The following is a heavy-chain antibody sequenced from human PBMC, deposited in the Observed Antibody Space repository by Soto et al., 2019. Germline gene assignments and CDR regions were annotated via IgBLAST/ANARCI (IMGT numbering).Heavy chain of an antibody. D-gene: IGHD1-26*01. CDR1: GGSISSSSYY. CDR3: ASEVFGASFTYYYYYGMDV. Sequence: ETLSLTCTVSGGSISSSSYYWGWIRQPPGKGLEWIGSIYYSGSTYYNPSLKSRVTISVDTSKNQFSLKLSSVTAADTAVYYCASEVFGASFTYYYYYGMDVWGQGTPVTVSS. J-gene: IGHJ6*02. V-gene: IGHV4-39*01. CDR2: IYYSGST.